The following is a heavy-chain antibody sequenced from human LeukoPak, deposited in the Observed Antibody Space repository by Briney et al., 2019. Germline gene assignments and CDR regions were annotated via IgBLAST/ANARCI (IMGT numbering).Heavy chain of an antibody. CDR1: GFPFSSYA. Sequence: GGSLRLSCAASGFPFSSYAMHWVRQAPAKGLEWVAFIRYDGSNKYYADSVKGRFTISRDNSKNTLYLQMNSLRAEDTAVYYCAKDRETGTTFNYWGQGTLVTVSS. J-gene: IGHJ4*02. V-gene: IGHV3-30*02. CDR2: IRYDGSNK. D-gene: IGHD1-7*01. CDR3: AKDRETGTTFNY.